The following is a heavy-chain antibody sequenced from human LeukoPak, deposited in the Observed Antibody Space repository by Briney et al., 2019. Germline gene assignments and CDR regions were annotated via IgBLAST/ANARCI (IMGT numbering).Heavy chain of an antibody. V-gene: IGHV3-15*01. Sequence: GGSLRLSCAASGFTFSSYWMHWVRQAPGKGLEWVGRIRSKTDGGTTDYAAPVKDKFTISRDDSKNTLYLQMNSLRAEDTAVYYCAKDLLYGDYVVFDYWGQGTLVTVSS. D-gene: IGHD4-17*01. CDR2: IRSKTDGGTT. J-gene: IGHJ4*02. CDR3: AKDLLYGDYVVFDY. CDR1: GFTFSSYW.